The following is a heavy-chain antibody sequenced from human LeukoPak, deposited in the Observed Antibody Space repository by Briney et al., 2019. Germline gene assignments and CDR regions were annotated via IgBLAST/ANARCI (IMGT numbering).Heavy chain of an antibody. Sequence: GGSLRLSCAASGFTFSSYSMSWVRQAPGKGLEWVSSISSSSSYIYYADSVKGRFTISRDNAKNSLYLQMNSLRAEDTAVYYCAREGGIAAATDAFDIWGQGTMVTVSS. CDR3: AREGGIAAATDAFDI. CDR2: ISSSSSYI. CDR1: GFTFSSYS. V-gene: IGHV3-21*01. D-gene: IGHD6-13*01. J-gene: IGHJ3*02.